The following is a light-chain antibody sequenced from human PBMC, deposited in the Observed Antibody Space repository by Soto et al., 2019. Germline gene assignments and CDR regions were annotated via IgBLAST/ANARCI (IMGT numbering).Light chain of an antibody. V-gene: IGKV1-5*03. CDR3: QQYLSYPIT. Sequence: DIQMTQSPSTLSASVGDRVTITCRASQSLSSWLAWYQQKPGKAPKSLIYKASSLESGVPSRFSGSVSGTEFTLTISSLQPDDFATYYCQQYLSYPITFGQGTRLEIK. J-gene: IGKJ5*01. CDR1: QSLSSW. CDR2: KAS.